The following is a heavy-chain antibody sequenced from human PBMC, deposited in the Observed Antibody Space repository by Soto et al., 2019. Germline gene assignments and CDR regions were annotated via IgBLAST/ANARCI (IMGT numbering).Heavy chain of an antibody. CDR1: GGSISSGGYY. D-gene: IGHD2-2*01. CDR3: ARHAKLPAAKSWFDP. J-gene: IGHJ5*02. V-gene: IGHV4-31*03. Sequence: QVQLQESGPGLVKPSQTLSLTCTVSGGSISSGGYYWSWIRQHPGKGLEWIGYIYYSGSTYYNPSLKSRVTTSVDTSKNQFSLKLSSVTAADTAVYYCARHAKLPAAKSWFDPWGQGTLVTVSS. CDR2: IYYSGST.